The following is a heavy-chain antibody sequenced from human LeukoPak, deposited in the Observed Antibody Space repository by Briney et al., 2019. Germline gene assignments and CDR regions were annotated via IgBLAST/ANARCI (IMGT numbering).Heavy chain of an antibody. D-gene: IGHD6-6*01. CDR3: ARDRYSSSINWFDP. Sequence: QPGGSLRLSCAASGFTFSSYGMSWVRQAPGKGLEWVSYISSSGSTICYADSVKGRFTISRDNAKNSLYLQMNSLRAEDTAVYYCARDRYSSSINWFDPWGQGTLVTVSS. V-gene: IGHV3-48*04. CDR1: GFTFSSYG. CDR2: ISSSGSTI. J-gene: IGHJ5*02.